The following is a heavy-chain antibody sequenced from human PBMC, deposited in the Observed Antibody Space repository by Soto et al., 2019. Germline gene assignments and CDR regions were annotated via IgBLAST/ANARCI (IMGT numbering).Heavy chain of an antibody. D-gene: IGHD2-2*01. J-gene: IGHJ4*02. CDR3: ANVGGGYCSSTSCYEWDY. Sequence: QVQLVESGGGVVQPGRSLRLSCAASGFTFSSYGMHWVRQAPGKGLEWVAVISYDGSNKYYADSVKGRFTISIDNSKNTLYLQMNSLRAEDTAVYYCANVGGGYCSSTSCYEWDYWGQGTLVTVSS. V-gene: IGHV3-30*18. CDR1: GFTFSSYG. CDR2: ISYDGSNK.